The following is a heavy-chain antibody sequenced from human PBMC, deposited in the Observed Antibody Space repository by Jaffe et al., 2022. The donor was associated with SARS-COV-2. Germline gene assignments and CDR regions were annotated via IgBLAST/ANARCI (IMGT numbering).Heavy chain of an antibody. Sequence: QVQLQESGPGLVRPSETLSLTCTVSGGSISTRNYYWGWIRQPPGKGLEYIGIIHYSGTTYYNASLKSRVTISVDTSKNQFSLRLTSLTAADTSVYYCASLRGADYFDYWGQGTLVAVSS. CDR1: GGSISTRNYY. CDR3: ASLRGADYFDY. J-gene: IGHJ4*02. D-gene: IGHD6-19*01. CDR2: IHYSGTT. V-gene: IGHV4-39*01.